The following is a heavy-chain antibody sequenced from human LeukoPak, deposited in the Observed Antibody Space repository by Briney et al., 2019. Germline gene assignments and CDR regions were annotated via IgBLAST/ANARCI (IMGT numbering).Heavy chain of an antibody. Sequence: PSETLSLTCTVSGGSISSYYWSWIRQPAGKGLEWIGRIYTSGSTNYNPSLKSRVTMSVDTSKNQFSLKLSSVTAADTAVYYCARGRGSYDYGDSRDPDYGMDVWGQGTTVTVSS. J-gene: IGHJ6*02. CDR3: ARGRGSYDYGDSRDPDYGMDV. V-gene: IGHV4-4*07. D-gene: IGHD4-17*01. CDR1: GGSISSYY. CDR2: IYTSGST.